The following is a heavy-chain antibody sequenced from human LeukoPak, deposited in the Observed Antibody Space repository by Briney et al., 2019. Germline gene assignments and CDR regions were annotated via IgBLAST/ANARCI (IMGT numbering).Heavy chain of an antibody. CDR3: ARERFHGSGAPKYDY. J-gene: IGHJ4*02. V-gene: IGHV3-21*01. D-gene: IGHD3-10*01. CDR2: ISRSSSQT. CDR1: GFTFSDYS. Sequence: GGSLRLSCAASGFTFSDYSMIWVRQAPGKGLEWVSYISRSSSQTSYADSAKGRFTISRDNTKNSLYLLMNTLRAEDTAVYYCARERFHGSGAPKYDYWGQGTLVTVSS.